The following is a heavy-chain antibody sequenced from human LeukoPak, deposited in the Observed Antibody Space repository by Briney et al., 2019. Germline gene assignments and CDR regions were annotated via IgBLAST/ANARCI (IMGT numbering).Heavy chain of an antibody. J-gene: IGHJ6*03. CDR1: GGSMSSYY. CDR3: ARLSPLTGAYYYMDV. D-gene: IGHD7-27*01. V-gene: IGHV4-59*01. Sequence: SETLSLTCTVSGGSMSSYYWSWIRQPPGKGLEWIGYVYYSGTTNYNPSLKSRVTISVDTSKNQFSLRLTSVTAADTAVYYCARLSPLTGAYYYMDVWGKGTTVTVSS. CDR2: VYYSGTT.